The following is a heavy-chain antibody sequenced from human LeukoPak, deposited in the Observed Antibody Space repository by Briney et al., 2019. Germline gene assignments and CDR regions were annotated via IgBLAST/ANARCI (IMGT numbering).Heavy chain of an antibody. D-gene: IGHD6-13*01. CDR1: GFTFSSYG. J-gene: IGHJ4*02. CDR3: AKDIAASGLPRIFDL. CDR2: IRYDGSNK. Sequence: GGSLRLSCAASGFTFSSYGMHWVRQAPGKGLECVAFIRYDGSNKYYADSVKGRFTISRDNSKNTLYLQMNSLRAEDTAVYYCAKDIAASGLPRIFDLWGQGILVTVSS. V-gene: IGHV3-30*02.